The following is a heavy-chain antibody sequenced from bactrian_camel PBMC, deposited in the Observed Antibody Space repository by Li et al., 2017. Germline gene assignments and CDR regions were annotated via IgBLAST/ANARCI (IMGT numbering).Heavy chain of an antibody. J-gene: IGHJ4*01. CDR1: RATRVRFL. V-gene: IGHV3S6*01. D-gene: IGHD3*01. CDR2: IDSDGTAT. Sequence: QVQLVESGGGPVQAGGSLQLSCTASRATRVRFLYMGWFRQAPGKEREGVTSIDSDGTATYADSVKGRFTISKDNTKNTLYLQMNSLKPDDTAVYVCAASILGLGCRGRLDVWRFAYRGQGTQVTVS.